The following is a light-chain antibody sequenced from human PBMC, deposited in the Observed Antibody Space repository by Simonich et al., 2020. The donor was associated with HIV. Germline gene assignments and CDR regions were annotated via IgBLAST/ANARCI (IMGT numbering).Light chain of an antibody. Sequence: DIQMTQSPSSLSAFVGDRVNITCRASQSISSYLNWDQQKPGKAPKLLVYAASSLQSGVPSRFSGSGSGTDFTLTISSLQPEDFATYYCQQSYSTLRTFGGGTKVEIK. CDR1: QSISSY. J-gene: IGKJ4*01. CDR3: QQSYSTLRT. CDR2: AAS. V-gene: IGKV1-39*01.